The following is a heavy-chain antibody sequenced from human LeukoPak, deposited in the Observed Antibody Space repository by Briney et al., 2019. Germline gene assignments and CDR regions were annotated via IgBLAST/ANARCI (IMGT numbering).Heavy chain of an antibody. CDR2: ISAYNGNT. CDR1: GYTFTSYG. V-gene: IGHV1-18*01. J-gene: IGHJ6*02. CDR3: ARDSATVTTLKSYYYYYGMDA. Sequence: GASVKVSCKASGYTFTSYGISWVRQAPGQGLEWMGWISAYNGNTNYAQKLQGRVTMTTGTSTSTAYMELRSLRSDDTAVYYCARDSATVTTLKSYYYYYGMDAWGQGTTVTVSS. D-gene: IGHD4-17*01.